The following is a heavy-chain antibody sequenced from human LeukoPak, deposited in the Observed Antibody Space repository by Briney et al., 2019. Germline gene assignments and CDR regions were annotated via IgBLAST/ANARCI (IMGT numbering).Heavy chain of an antibody. D-gene: IGHD6-19*01. V-gene: IGHV1-8*02. Sequence: ASVKVSCKASGGTFSSYAISWVRQAPGQGLEWMGWMNPNSGNTGYAQKFQGRVTMTRNTSISTAYMELSSLRSEDTAVYYCATVFRGPRNIAVADYYYYGMDVWGQGTTVTVSS. J-gene: IGHJ6*02. CDR1: GGTFSSYA. CDR3: ATVFRGPRNIAVADYYYYGMDV. CDR2: MNPNSGNT.